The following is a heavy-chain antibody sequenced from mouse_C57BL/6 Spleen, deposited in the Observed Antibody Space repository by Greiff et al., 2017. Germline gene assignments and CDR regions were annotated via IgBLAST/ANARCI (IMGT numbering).Heavy chain of an antibody. D-gene: IGHD1-1*01. CDR1: GYTFTSYW. CDR3: ARSRGTTVVADFDY. V-gene: IGHV1-72*01. CDR2: IDPNSGGT. Sequence: QVQLQQPGAELVKPGASVTLSCKASGYTFTSYWMHWVKQRPGRGLEWSGRIDPNSGGTKYNEKFKSKATLTVDKPSSTAYMQLSSLTSEDSAVYYCARSRGTTVVADFDYWGQGTTLTVSS. J-gene: IGHJ2*01.